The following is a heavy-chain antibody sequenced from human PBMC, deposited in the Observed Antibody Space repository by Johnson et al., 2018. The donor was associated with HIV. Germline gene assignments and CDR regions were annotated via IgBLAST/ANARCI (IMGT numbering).Heavy chain of an antibody. CDR1: GFTFSSYG. V-gene: IGHV3-30*18. J-gene: IGHJ3*02. D-gene: IGHD2-21*02. Sequence: VQLVESGGGVVQPGRSLRLSCAASGFTFSSYGMHWVRQAPGKGLEWVAVISYDGSNKYYADSVKGRFTISRDNSKTTRYLQMNSRRAEDTAGYYCAKYLVVVTARGAFDIWGQGTMVTVSS. CDR2: ISYDGSNK. CDR3: AKYLVVVTARGAFDI.